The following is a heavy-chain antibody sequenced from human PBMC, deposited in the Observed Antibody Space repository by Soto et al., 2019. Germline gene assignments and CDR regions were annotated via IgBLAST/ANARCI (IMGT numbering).Heavy chain of an antibody. CDR1: GYTFTSYG. CDR2: ISTDKGKT. D-gene: IGHD2-15*01. CDR3: AGVYCSGSSCYGVDY. Sequence: ASVKVSCKTSGYTFTSYGISWVRQAPGQGLEWMGWISTDKGKTNYAQKFQGRVTMTTDTSTSTVYMELSSLRSEDTAVYYYAGVYCSGSSCYGVDYWG. V-gene: IGHV1-18*01. J-gene: IGHJ4*01.